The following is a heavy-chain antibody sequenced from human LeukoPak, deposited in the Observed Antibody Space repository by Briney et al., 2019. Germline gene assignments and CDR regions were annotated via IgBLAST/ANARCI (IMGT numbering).Heavy chain of an antibody. V-gene: IGHV5-51*01. D-gene: IGHD1-26*01. Sequence: GESLKISCKGSGYSFTNYWIAWVRQMPGKGLKWMGIIYPGDSDARYSPSFQGQVTISADKSISTAYLQWSSLKASDAAMYYCARRRDLYSGSYYPFDYWGQGTLVTVSS. CDR2: IYPGDSDA. CDR1: GYSFTNYW. J-gene: IGHJ4*02. CDR3: ARRRDLYSGSYYPFDY.